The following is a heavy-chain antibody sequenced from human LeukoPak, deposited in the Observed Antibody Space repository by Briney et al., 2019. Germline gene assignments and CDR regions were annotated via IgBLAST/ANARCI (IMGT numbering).Heavy chain of an antibody. Sequence: SQTLSLTCTVSADSLSSGGHYWAWIRQFPGKGLESIGFIHHSGRSRHNPSLKDRVAISVDTSRKQFALKLSSVTAADTAMYYCARGGNRFGGFYFDYWGQGIQVSVSS. CDR2: IHHSGRS. V-gene: IGHV4-31*03. D-gene: IGHD3-10*01. J-gene: IGHJ4*02. CDR3: ARGGNRFGGFYFDY. CDR1: ADSLSSGGHY.